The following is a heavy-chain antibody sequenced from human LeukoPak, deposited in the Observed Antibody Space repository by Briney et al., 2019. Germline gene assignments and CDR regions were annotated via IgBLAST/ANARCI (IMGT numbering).Heavy chain of an antibody. CDR1: GGSISSSTYY. J-gene: IGHJ6*03. CDR3: ARVSSVWIKDYYYYMDV. D-gene: IGHD5-12*01. Sequence: SEILSLTCTVSGGSISSSTYYWGWIRQPPGKGLEWIGTIYYSGSAYYNPSLKSRVTISVDTSKNRFSLKVSSVTAADTAVYYCARVSSVWIKDYYYYMDVWGKGTTVTVSS. CDR2: IYYSGSA. V-gene: IGHV4-39*07.